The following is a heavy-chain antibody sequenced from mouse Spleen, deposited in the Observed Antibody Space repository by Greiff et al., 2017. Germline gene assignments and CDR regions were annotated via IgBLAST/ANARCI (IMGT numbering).Heavy chain of an antibody. Sequence: VKLQESGAELVKPGASVKISCKASGYAFSSYWMNWVKQRPGKGLEWIGQIYPGDGDTNYNGKFKGKATLTADKSSSTAYMQLSSLTSEDSAVYFCANDYDEAYWGQGTLVTVSA. CDR3: ANDYDEAY. J-gene: IGHJ3*01. D-gene: IGHD2-4*01. CDR1: GYAFSSYW. CDR2: IYPGDGDT. V-gene: IGHV1-80*01.